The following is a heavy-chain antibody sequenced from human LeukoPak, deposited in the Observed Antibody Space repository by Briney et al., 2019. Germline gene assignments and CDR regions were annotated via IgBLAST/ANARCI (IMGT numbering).Heavy chain of an antibody. CDR1: GFSFSEYW. J-gene: IGHJ4*02. CDR2: IKADGSAT. Sequence: PGGSLRLSCAASGFSFSEYWMHWVRQAPGKGLAWVSRIKADGSATAYADSVKGRFTISRDNTKNMLYLRMNSLRAEDTALYYCARDMDEYDSSGYSDTLDYWGQGTPVTVSA. V-gene: IGHV3-74*01. D-gene: IGHD3-22*01. CDR3: ARDMDEYDSSGYSDTLDY.